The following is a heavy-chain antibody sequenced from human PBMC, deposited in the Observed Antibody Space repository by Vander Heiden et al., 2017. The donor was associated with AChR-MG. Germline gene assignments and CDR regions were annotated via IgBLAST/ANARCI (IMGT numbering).Heavy chain of an antibody. D-gene: IGHD1-7*01. V-gene: IGHV3-15*01. CDR2: IKSNSDGGIT. CDR1: GFPFKDAW. Sequence: DVHLVASGGGLVKPGGSLSLSCAVSGFPFKDAWMNWVRPAPGKGREWIGRIKSNSDGGITDHAAPVKGRFTISRDDSKNTLYLQMDSLKTEDTGVYYCTTLSLWNYVLETWGQGSLVTVSS. CDR3: TTLSLWNYVLET. J-gene: IGHJ5*02.